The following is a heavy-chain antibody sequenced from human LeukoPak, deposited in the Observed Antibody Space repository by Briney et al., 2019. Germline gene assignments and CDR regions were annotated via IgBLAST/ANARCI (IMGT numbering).Heavy chain of an antibody. CDR2: INHSGST. Sequence: GSLRLSCAASGFTFSSYSMNWVRQPPGKGLEWIGEINHSGSTNYNPSLKSRVTISVDTSKNQFSLKLSSVTAADTAVYYCARKVSSSLFTNYYFDYWGQGTLVTVSS. V-gene: IGHV4-34*01. D-gene: IGHD6-13*01. CDR3: ARKVSSSLFTNYYFDY. J-gene: IGHJ4*02. CDR1: GFTFSSYS.